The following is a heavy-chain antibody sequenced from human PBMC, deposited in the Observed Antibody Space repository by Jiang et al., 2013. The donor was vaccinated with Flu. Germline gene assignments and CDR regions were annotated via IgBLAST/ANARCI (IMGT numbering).Heavy chain of an antibody. Sequence: QLLESGGGVVQPGSSLRLSCAASGFDFSYYAMYWVRQAPGKGLEWLSSIWHDGSNKYYADSVKGRFALSRDNSKNTLFLQMNNLRPEDTAVYYCATLRGSTYDTYLMDSWGQGTLVTVSS. V-gene: IGHV3-33*03. CDR2: IWHDGSNK. J-gene: IGHJ5*01. D-gene: IGHD2-2*01. CDR3: ATLRGSTYDTYLMDS. CDR1: GFDFSYYA.